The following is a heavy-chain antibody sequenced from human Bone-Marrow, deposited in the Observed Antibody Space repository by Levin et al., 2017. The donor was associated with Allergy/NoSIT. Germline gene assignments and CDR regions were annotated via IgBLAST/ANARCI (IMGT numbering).Heavy chain of an antibody. J-gene: IGHJ5*02. CDR1: GGSVNTGSQY. D-gene: IGHD2-15*01. CDR2: IFYSGST. CDR3: AREVCRGGACGWFDP. Sequence: SETLSLTCTVSGGSVNTGSQYWTWIRQPPGKGLEWIGNIFYSGSTNINPSLKNRVTISLDTSKNQFSLKLSSVTAADRAVYFCAREVCRGGACGWFDPWGQGTLVTVSS. V-gene: IGHV4-61*01.